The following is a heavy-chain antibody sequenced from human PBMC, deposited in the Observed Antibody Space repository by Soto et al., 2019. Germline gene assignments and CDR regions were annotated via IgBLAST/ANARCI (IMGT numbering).Heavy chain of an antibody. J-gene: IGHJ4*02. Sequence: SETLSLTCTVSGGSISSGDYYWSWLRQPPGKGLEWIGYIYYSGSTYYNPSLKSRVTISVDTSKNQFSLKLSSVTAADTAVYYCAREATIAARLDSWGQGTLVTFSS. V-gene: IGHV4-30-4*01. CDR2: IYYSGST. CDR3: AREATIAARLDS. CDR1: GGSISSGDYY. D-gene: IGHD6-6*01.